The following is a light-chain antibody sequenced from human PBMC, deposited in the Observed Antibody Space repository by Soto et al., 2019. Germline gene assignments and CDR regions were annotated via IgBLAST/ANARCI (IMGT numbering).Light chain of an antibody. J-gene: IGKJ3*01. V-gene: IGKV3-11*01. CDR1: QSVRSY. CDR3: QQRNTWLFT. Sequence: EIVLTQSPATLSLSPGERATLSCRASQSVRSYLAWYQQKPGQAPRLLIYDASNRATGIPARFSGSGSGTDFTLTISSLEPEDFAVYYCQQRNTWLFTFGPGTKVDIK. CDR2: DAS.